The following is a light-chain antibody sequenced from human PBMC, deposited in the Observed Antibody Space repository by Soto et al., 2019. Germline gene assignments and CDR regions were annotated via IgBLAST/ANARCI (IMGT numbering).Light chain of an antibody. Sequence: QAVLTQPRSVSGSPGQSVTISCTGTTGDVGAYNFVSWYQHHPGKAPKLIIYDANKRPSGVPDRLSASKSGNTASLTISGLQAEDEADYFCCSYAGSFTWVFGGGTKLTVL. CDR3: CSYAGSFTWV. V-gene: IGLV2-11*01. J-gene: IGLJ3*02. CDR1: TGDVGAYNF. CDR2: DAN.